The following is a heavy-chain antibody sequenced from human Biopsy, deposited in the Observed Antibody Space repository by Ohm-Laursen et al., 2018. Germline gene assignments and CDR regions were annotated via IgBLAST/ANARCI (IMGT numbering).Heavy chain of an antibody. V-gene: IGHV3-23*01. CDR3: AKYQLPATATSILDY. CDR1: GFDFRNYD. D-gene: IGHD4-17*01. Sequence: GSLRLSCTASGFDFRNYDLIWIRQAPGKGLEWVASLAFSSGRTYYADSVKGRFTISRDDSQNTLYLQMDSLRVADTAVYHCAKYQLPATATSILDYWGQGALVTVSS. J-gene: IGHJ4*02. CDR2: LAFSSGRT.